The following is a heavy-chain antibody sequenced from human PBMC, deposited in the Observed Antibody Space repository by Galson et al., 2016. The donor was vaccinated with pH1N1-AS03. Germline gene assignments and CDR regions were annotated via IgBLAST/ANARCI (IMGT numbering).Heavy chain of an antibody. CDR2: ISSSSSYI. Sequence: SLRLSCAASGFTFRTYGMNWVRQAPGKGLEWVSSISSSSSYIYYADSVKGRFTISRDNARNSLYLQMNSLRAEDTAVYYCARRSAAVFGTGCVDVWGQGTTVTVSS. CDR1: GFTFRTYG. CDR3: ARRSAAVFGTGCVDV. J-gene: IGHJ6*02. V-gene: IGHV3-21*01. D-gene: IGHD6-19*01.